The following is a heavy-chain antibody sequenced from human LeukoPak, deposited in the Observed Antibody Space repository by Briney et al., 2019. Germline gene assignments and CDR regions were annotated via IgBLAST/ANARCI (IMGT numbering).Heavy chain of an antibody. CDR3: ARQSVVVAATRHCYYGTDV. V-gene: IGHV4-59*08. CDR1: GGSISSYY. D-gene: IGHD2-15*01. J-gene: IGHJ6*02. Sequence: SETLSLTCTVSGGSISSYYWSWIRQPPGKGLEWIGYIYYSGSTNYNPSLKSRVTISVDTSKNQSSLKLSSVTAADTAVYYCARQSVVVAATRHCYYGTDVWGQGTTVTVSS. CDR2: IYYSGST.